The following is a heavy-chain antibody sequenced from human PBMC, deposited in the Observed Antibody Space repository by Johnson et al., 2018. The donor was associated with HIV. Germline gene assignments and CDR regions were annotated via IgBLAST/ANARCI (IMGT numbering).Heavy chain of an antibody. CDR2: ISYDGSNK. J-gene: IGHJ3*02. CDR1: GFTFTFYA. V-gene: IGHV3-30-3*01. Sequence: QVQLVESGGGLVQPGGSLRLSCAASGFTFTFYAMHWVRQAPGKGLEWVAVISYDGSNKYYADSVKGRFTISRDNAKNSLYLQMNSLRAEDTAVYYCARDRGVPVRDDAFDIWGQGTMVTVSS. CDR3: ARDRGVPVRDDAFDI. D-gene: IGHD3-10*01.